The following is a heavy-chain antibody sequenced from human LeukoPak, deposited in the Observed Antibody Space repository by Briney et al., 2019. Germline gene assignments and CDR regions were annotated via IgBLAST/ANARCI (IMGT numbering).Heavy chain of an antibody. J-gene: IGHJ4*02. CDR2: IYSGGST. Sequence: PGGSLRLSCAASGFIFSSYSMSWVRQAPGKGLEWVSVIYSGGSTYYADSVKGRFTISRDNSKNTLYLQMNSLRAEDTAVYYCARESCSGGSCYDYWGQGTLVTVSS. CDR3: ARESCSGGSCYDY. V-gene: IGHV3-66*01. CDR1: GFIFSSYS. D-gene: IGHD2-15*01.